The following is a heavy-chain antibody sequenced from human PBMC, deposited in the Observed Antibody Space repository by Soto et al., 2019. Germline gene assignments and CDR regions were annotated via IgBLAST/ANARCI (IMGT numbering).Heavy chain of an antibody. D-gene: IGHD2-8*01. J-gene: IGHJ5*02. V-gene: IGHV4-34*01. Sequence: QVQLQQWGAGLLKPSETLSLTCAVYGGSFSGYYWSWIRQPPGKGLEWIGEINHSGSTNYNPSLKSRVTISVDTSKNQSPQKLSSVTAAGTAVYYCARSPNIVLMVPFDPWGQGTLVTVSS. CDR3: ARSPNIVLMVPFDP. CDR1: GGSFSGYY. CDR2: INHSGST.